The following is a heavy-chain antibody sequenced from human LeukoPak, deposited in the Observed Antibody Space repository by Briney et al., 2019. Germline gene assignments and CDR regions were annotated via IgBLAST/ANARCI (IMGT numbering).Heavy chain of an antibody. D-gene: IGHD3-16*01. CDR1: GFNFKNYD. Sequence: GGSLRLSCAASGFNFKNYDFHWVRQAAGKRLEWVSGIGTVTDTFFLDSVEGRFTISRENAKNSFYLQMNGLRAGDTAVYYCARGWGGHGRSWGALDFWGQGILVTVSS. CDR3: ARGWGGHGRSWGALDF. CDR2: IGTVTDT. V-gene: IGHV3-13*01. J-gene: IGHJ4*02.